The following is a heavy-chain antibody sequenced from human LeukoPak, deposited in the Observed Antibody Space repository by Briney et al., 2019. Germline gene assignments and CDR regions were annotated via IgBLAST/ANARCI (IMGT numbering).Heavy chain of an antibody. J-gene: IGHJ4*02. V-gene: IGHV3-23*01. CDR3: AKMASHYYDY. D-gene: IGHD5-24*01. CDR2: IGTSGDST. CDR1: GFTFSSSV. Sequence: GGSLRLSCAASGFTFSSSVMSWVRQAPGKGLEWLSVIGTSGDSTNYAESVKGRFTISRDNSKNTLYLQMNSLRAEDTAVYYCAKMASHYYDYWGQGTLVTVSS.